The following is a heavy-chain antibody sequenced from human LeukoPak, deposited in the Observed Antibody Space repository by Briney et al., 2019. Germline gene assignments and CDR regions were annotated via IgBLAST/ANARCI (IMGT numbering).Heavy chain of an antibody. J-gene: IGHJ4*02. CDR3: ARARVIPASFDD. Sequence: PSQTLCLTCTVSGGSITFGSYYWTWIRQPAGKGLEWIGRIYTSGRTLYNPSLKSRVTISMDTSMNQFSLRLNSVTAADTAVYYCARARVIPASFDDWGQGALVTVSS. V-gene: IGHV4-61*02. CDR2: IYTSGRT. CDR1: GGSITFGSYY. D-gene: IGHD3-16*02.